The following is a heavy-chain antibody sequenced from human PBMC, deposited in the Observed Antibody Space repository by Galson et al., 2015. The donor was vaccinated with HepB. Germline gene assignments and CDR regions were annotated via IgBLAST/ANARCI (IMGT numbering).Heavy chain of an antibody. Sequence: SVKVSCKASGYTFTKYGISWVRQAPGQGLEWMGWINTYNGDTEYVQKLQGRVTMTTDTFTNTAYMELRSLRSDDTAVYYCARAGGSSGWTLLQHWGQGTLVTVSS. CDR1: GYTFTKYG. CDR3: ARAGGSSGWTLLQH. D-gene: IGHD6-19*01. V-gene: IGHV1-18*04. CDR2: INTYNGDT. J-gene: IGHJ1*01.